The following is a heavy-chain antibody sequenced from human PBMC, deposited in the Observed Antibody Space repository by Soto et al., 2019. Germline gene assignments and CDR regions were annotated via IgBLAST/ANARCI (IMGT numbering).Heavy chain of an antibody. Sequence: SETLSLTCAGYGGSFSAYHWNWFRQPPGKGLEWIGEINHSGGTNYNPSLKSRVTISIYTSKNQFSLKLTSVTAADTAVYYCARDQYASGYFGYWGQGTLVTVS. J-gene: IGHJ4*02. CDR1: GGSFSAYH. CDR3: ARDQYASGYFGY. D-gene: IGHD3-22*01. V-gene: IGHV4-34*01. CDR2: INHSGGT.